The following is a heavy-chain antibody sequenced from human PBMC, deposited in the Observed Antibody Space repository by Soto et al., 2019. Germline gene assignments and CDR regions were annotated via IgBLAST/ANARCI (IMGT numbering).Heavy chain of an antibody. CDR1: GYTLTSYG. V-gene: IGHV1-18*01. Sequence: ASVHVSFKASGYTLTSYGISWVRQAPGQGLEWMGWISAYNGNRNYAQKLQGRDTMTTDTSTSTAYMDLRSLRSEETAVYYCARSWELLRSDYWGQGTLVTVSS. J-gene: IGHJ4*02. CDR2: ISAYNGNR. D-gene: IGHD1-26*01. CDR3: ARSWELLRSDY.